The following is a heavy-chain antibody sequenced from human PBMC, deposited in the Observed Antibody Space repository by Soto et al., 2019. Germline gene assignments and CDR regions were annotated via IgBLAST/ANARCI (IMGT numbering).Heavy chain of an antibody. Sequence: QVQLVQSGAEVEKPGASVKVSCKASGYTFTSYGISWVRQAPGQGLEWMGWISGYNGNTNYAQNLQGRVTLATDTSTSTAYMELGSLRFDDAAGYYCARGYCSAFDIWGQGTMVTVSS. V-gene: IGHV1-18*04. CDR2: ISGYNGNT. J-gene: IGHJ3*02. CDR3: ARGYCSAFDI. CDR1: GYTFTSYG. D-gene: IGHD2-15*01.